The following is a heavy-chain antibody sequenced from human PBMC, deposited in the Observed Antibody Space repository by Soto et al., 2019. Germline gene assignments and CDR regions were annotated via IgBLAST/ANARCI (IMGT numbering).Heavy chain of an antibody. Sequence: GASVKVSCKVSGYTLTELSMHWVRQAPGKGLEWMGGFDPEDGETIYAQKFQGRVTMTEDTSTDTAYMELSSLRSEDTAVYYCATEDPGTTPLYYYYYGMDVWGQRTTVTVSS. CDR2: FDPEDGET. D-gene: IGHD1-7*01. V-gene: IGHV1-24*01. CDR3: ATEDPGTTPLYYYYYGMDV. CDR1: GYTLTELS. J-gene: IGHJ6*02.